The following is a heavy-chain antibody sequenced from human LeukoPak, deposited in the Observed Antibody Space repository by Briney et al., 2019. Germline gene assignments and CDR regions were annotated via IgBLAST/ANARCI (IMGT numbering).Heavy chain of an antibody. V-gene: IGHV4-30-4*01. CDR2: IYYSGST. CDR1: GGSISSGGYC. D-gene: IGHD4-17*01. CDR3: ARVTTVTTSFHFDY. Sequence: SETLSLTCTVSGGSISSGGYCWSWIRQPPGEGLEWIGYIYYSGSTYYHPSLKSRVTISLDTSKNQFSLKLSSVTAADTAVYYCARVTTVTTSFHFDYWGQGTLVTVSS. J-gene: IGHJ4*02.